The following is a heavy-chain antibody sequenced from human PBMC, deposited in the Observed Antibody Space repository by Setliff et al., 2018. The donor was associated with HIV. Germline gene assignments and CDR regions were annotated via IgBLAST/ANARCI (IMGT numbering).Heavy chain of an antibody. Sequence: ASVKVSCKASGYTFTDYHMHWVRQAPGQGLEWMGIINPSGGSTSYALKFQDRVTMTRDTSTSTVYMEMRSLTSDDTAVYYCARVPRLQYGPYFYFYYMDVWGKGTTVTVSS. D-gene: IGHD4-4*01. CDR3: ARVPRLQYGPYFYFYYMDV. CDR2: INPSGGST. CDR1: GYTFTDYH. V-gene: IGHV1-46*01. J-gene: IGHJ6*03.